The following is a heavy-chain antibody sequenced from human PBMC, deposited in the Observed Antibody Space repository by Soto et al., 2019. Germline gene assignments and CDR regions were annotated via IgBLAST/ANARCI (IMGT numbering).Heavy chain of an antibody. D-gene: IGHD3-10*01. Sequence: QVQLQESGPGLVKPSETLSLTCTVSGGSISSYYWSWIRQPPGKGLEWIGYIYYSGSTNYNPSLKLRAAISVDTSKNQFSLKLSSVTAADTAVYYCAREGMSSTGIDYWGQGTLVTVSS. CDR1: GGSISSYY. J-gene: IGHJ4*02. CDR3: AREGMSSTGIDY. V-gene: IGHV4-59*01. CDR2: IYYSGST.